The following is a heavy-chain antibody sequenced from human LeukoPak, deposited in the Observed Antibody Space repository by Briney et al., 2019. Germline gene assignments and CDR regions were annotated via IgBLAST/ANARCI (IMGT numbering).Heavy chain of an antibody. CDR1: GFTFSSYA. D-gene: IGHD3-10*01. J-gene: IGHJ4*02. CDR3: ARDGGSGLDY. Sequence: GRSLRLSCAASGFTFSSYAMHWVRQAPGKGLEWVAVISYDGSNKYYADSVKGRFTISRDNSKNTLYLQMNSPRAEDTAVYYCARDGGSGLDYWGQGTLVTVSS. V-gene: IGHV3-30*04. CDR2: ISYDGSNK.